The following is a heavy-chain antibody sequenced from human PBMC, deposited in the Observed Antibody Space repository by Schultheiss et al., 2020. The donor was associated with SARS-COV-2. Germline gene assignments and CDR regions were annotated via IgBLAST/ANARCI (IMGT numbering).Heavy chain of an antibody. CDR1: GFTFSSYS. J-gene: IGHJ4*02. CDR3: ARNAARLITRAQFDY. V-gene: IGHV3-48*04. Sequence: GESLKISCAASGFTFSSYSMNWVRQAPDKGLEWVSYISSSGSTIYYADSVKGRFTISRDNAKNSLYLQMNSLRAEDTAVYYCARNAARLITRAQFDYWGQGTLVTVSS. D-gene: IGHD6-6*01. CDR2: ISSSGSTI.